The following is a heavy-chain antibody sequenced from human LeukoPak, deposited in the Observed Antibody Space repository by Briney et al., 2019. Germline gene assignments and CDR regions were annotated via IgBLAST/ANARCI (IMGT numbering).Heavy chain of an antibody. Sequence: GGSLRLSCAASGFTFSSYAMSWVRQAPGKGLEWVPAISGSGSSTYYADSVKGRFTISRDNSENTLYLQINSLRVEDTAVYYCAKDTPTTGYHLDSWGQGTLVTVSS. CDR2: ISGSGSST. CDR1: GFTFSSYA. CDR3: AKDTPTTGYHLDS. J-gene: IGHJ4*02. V-gene: IGHV3-23*01. D-gene: IGHD1-1*01.